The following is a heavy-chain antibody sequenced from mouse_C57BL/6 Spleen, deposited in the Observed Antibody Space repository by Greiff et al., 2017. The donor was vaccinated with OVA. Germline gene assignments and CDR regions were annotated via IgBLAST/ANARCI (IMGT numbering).Heavy chain of an antibody. Sequence: VQLKQSGPELVKPGASVKISCKASGYSFTDYNMNWVKQSNGKSLEWIGVINPNYGTTSYNQKFKGKATLTVDQSSSTAYMQLNSLTSEDSAVYYCARTTMIKGNYYAMDYWGQGTSVTVSS. CDR3: ARTTMIKGNYYAMDY. CDR2: INPNYGTT. CDR1: GYSFTDYN. D-gene: IGHD2-4*01. J-gene: IGHJ4*01. V-gene: IGHV1-39*01.